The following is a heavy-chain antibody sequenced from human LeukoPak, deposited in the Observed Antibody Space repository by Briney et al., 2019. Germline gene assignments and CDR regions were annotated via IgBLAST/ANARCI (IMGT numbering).Heavy chain of an antibody. CDR1: GFTFSSYA. D-gene: IGHD4-17*01. V-gene: IGHV3-64*01. CDR2: ISSNGGST. J-gene: IGHJ4*02. Sequence: PGGSLRLSCAASGFTFSSYAMHWVRQAPGKGLEYVSAISSNGGSTYYANSVKGRFTISRDNSKNTLYLQMGSLRAEDMAVYYCASSDYGDYRQPHSFDYWGQETLVTVSS. CDR3: ASSDYGDYRQPHSFDY.